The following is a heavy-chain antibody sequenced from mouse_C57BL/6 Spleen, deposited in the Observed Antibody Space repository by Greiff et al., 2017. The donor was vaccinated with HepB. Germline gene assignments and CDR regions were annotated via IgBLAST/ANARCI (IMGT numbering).Heavy chain of an antibody. Sequence: EVQLQESGPELVKPGASVKMSCKASGYTFTDYNMHWVKQSHGKSLEWIGYINPNNGGTSYNQKFKGKATLTVNKSSSTAYMELRSLTSEDSAVYYCAREGGLRRFTGVFDVWGTGTTVTVSS. V-gene: IGHV1-22*01. J-gene: IGHJ1*03. CDR2: INPNNGGT. D-gene: IGHD2-4*01. CDR3: AREGGLRRFTGVFDV. CDR1: GYTFTDYN.